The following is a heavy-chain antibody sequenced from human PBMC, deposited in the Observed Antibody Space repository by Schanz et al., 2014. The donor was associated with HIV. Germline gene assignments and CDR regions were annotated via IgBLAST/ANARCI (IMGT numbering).Heavy chain of an antibody. CDR3: VRSLWNYPYYFES. CDR2: IYYFGNT. V-gene: IGHV4-31*03. CDR1: GGSLRTNGFY. D-gene: IGHD1-7*01. J-gene: IGHJ4*02. Sequence: QVQLQESGPGLVEPSQTLSLTCTVSGGSLRTNGFYWSWVRQHPGKGLGWIGHIYYFGNTYYNPSLKSRLTISVDTSKNQFSLRLSSVTAADTAVYYCVRSLWNYPYYFESWGQGTLVTVSS.